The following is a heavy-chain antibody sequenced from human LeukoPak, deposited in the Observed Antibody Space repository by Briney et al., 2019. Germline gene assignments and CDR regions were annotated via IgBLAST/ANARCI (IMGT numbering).Heavy chain of an antibody. V-gene: IGHV3-23*01. D-gene: IGHD3-22*01. Sequence: GGSLRLSCAASGFTFSSYAMTWVRQAEGKGLEWVSSISASDTSTYYADSVKGRFTISRDNTKNTLYLQMNSLRAEDTAVYYCAKNSGFFDYWRQGTLVTVSS. CDR2: ISASDTST. CDR1: GFTFSSYA. CDR3: AKNSGFFDY. J-gene: IGHJ4*02.